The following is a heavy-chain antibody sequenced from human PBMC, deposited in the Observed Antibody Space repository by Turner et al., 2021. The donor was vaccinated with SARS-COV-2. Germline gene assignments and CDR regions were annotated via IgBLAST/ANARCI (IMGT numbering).Heavy chain of an antibody. V-gene: IGHV3-53*02. D-gene: IGHD2-2*01. CDR3: ARGGEYQLLHYYGMDV. Sequence: EVQLVETGGGLIQPGGSLRPSCAASGFTVSSNYMSWVRQAPGKGLEWVSVISSGGRTYYADSVKGRFTISRDNSKNTLYLQMNSLRAEDTAVYYCARGGEYQLLHYYGMDVWGQGTTVTVSS. J-gene: IGHJ6*02. CDR2: ISSGGRT. CDR1: GFTVSSNY.